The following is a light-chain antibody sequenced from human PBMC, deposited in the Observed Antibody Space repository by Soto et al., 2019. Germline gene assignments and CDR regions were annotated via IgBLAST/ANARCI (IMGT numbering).Light chain of an antibody. CDR3: SSYTSSITYV. Sequence: QSVLTQSASVSGSPGQSITISCTGTSSDVGGYNYVSWYQTHPGKAPKLLIRDVSNRPSGVSNRFSGSKSGNTASLTISGLQAEYEADYYCSSYTSSITYVFGTGTKLPVL. CDR2: DVS. J-gene: IGLJ1*01. V-gene: IGLV2-14*03. CDR1: SSDVGGYNY.